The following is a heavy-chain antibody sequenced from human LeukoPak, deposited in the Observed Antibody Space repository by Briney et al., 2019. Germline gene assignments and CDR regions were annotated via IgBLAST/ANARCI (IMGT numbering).Heavy chain of an antibody. CDR2: IYTSGST. D-gene: IGHD3-22*01. CDR3: ARDPRPSYYDSSGYWGYFDY. CDR1: GGSISSYY. V-gene: IGHV4-4*07. J-gene: IGHJ4*02. Sequence: PSETLSLTCTVSGGSISSYYWRWIRQPAGKGLEWIGRIYTSGSTNYNTSLKSRVTMSVDTSKRQFSLKLSSVTVADTAVYYCARDPRPSYYDSSGYWGYFDYWGQGTLVTVSS.